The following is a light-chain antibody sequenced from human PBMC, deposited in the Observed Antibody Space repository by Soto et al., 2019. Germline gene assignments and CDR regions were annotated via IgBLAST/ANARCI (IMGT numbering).Light chain of an antibody. Sequence: DIVMTQSPDSLAVSLGERATINCKSSQSVLYSTNNKNYLAWYQKKPGHPPKLLIYWAATRDSGVPDRFSGRGSGTDFTRTISSVQAEDVAVYYCQQYYIPPLTFGGGTKV. CDR1: QSVLYSTNNKNY. V-gene: IGKV4-1*01. J-gene: IGKJ4*01. CDR2: WAA. CDR3: QQYYIPPLT.